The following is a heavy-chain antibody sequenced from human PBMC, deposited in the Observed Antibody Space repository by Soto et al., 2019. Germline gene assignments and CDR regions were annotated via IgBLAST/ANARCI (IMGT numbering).Heavy chain of an antibody. CDR1: GYTFSDYY. J-gene: IGHJ5*02. Sequence: GGSLRLSCAASGYTFSDYYMSWIRQAPGKGLEWVSAISGSGGSTYYADSVKGRFTISRDNSKNTLYLQMNSLRAEDTAVYYCAEGTGIAAPYILGGPWGQGTLVTVSS. D-gene: IGHD6-13*01. V-gene: IGHV3-23*01. CDR3: AEGTGIAAPYILGGP. CDR2: ISGSGGST.